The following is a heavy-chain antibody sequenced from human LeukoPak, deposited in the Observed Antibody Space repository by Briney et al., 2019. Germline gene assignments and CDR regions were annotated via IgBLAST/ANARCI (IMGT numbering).Heavy chain of an antibody. J-gene: IGHJ4*02. V-gene: IGHV4-61*08. D-gene: IGHD3-22*01. CDR2: LFYTGSA. CDR1: GGSISSGDYY. CDR3: ARAGSGYSLDY. Sequence: KASETLSLTCTVSGGSISSGDYYWSWIRQPPGKGLEWIGYLFYTGSANYSPSLKSRVTISVHASENQFSLKLSSVTAADTAVYYCARAGSGYSLDYWGRGTLVTVSA.